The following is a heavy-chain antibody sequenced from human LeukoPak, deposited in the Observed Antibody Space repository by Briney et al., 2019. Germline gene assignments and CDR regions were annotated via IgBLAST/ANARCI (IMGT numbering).Heavy chain of an antibody. Sequence: GGSLRLSCAASGFTFSSYAMSWVRQAPGKGLEWVSAISGSGGSTYYADSVKGRFTISRDNSKNTLYLQMNSLRAKDTAVYYCASSETHMVRGVKPPYWGQGTLVTVSS. V-gene: IGHV3-23*01. CDR3: ASSETHMVRGVKPPY. CDR2: ISGSGGST. J-gene: IGHJ4*02. CDR1: GFTFSSYA. D-gene: IGHD3-10*01.